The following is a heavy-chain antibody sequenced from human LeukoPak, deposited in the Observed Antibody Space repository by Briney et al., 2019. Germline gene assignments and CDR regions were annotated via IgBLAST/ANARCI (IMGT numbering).Heavy chain of an antibody. J-gene: IGHJ4*02. D-gene: IGHD3-9*01. CDR3: TRDPLRYLRVGHYDY. CDR1: GFTFSTSA. CDR2: IDYDSSHI. V-gene: IGHV3-21*01. Sequence: PGGSLRLSCAASGFTFSTSAMNWVRQVPGKGLEWVSSIDYDSSHIYYAASVRGRFTISRDNAKDSVYLQMDSLRVEDKDVYYCTRDPLRYLRVGHYDYWGQGTLVAVSS.